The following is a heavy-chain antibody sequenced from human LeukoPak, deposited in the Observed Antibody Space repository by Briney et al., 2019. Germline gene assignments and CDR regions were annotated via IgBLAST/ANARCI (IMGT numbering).Heavy chain of an antibody. J-gene: IGHJ4*02. CDR3: ARGEHGSNCDC. CDR1: GFTFSSYN. V-gene: IGHV3-48*01. CDR2: ITSGGSTI. Sequence: PGGSLRLSCAASGFTFSSYNMNWVRRAPGKGLEWVSYITSGGSTIYYADSVKGRFTISRDIAKNSLYLQMNSLRAEDTAVYYCARGEHGSNCDCWGQGTLVTVSS. D-gene: IGHD2-15*01.